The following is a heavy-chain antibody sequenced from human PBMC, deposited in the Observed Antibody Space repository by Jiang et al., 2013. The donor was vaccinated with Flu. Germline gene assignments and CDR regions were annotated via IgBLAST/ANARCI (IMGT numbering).Heavy chain of an antibody. D-gene: IGHD1-26*01. CDR3: ARGRELLGYYYGMDV. Sequence: PGRAGVDWEYLSYGSTYYNPSLKSRVTISVDTSKNQXSLKLSSVTAADTAVYYCARGRELLGYYYGMDVWGQGTTVTVSS. V-gene: IGHV4-38-2*02. J-gene: IGHJ6*02. CDR2: LSYGST.